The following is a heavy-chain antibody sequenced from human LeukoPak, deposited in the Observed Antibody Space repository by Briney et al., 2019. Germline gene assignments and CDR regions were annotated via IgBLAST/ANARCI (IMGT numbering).Heavy chain of an antibody. D-gene: IGHD5-12*01. CDR2: ISGSGGST. Sequence: QLVESGGGVVQPGGSLRLSCAASGFTFSSYAMSWVRQAPGKGLEWVSAISGSGGSTYYADSVKGRFTISRDNSKNTLYLQMNSLRAEDTAVYYCAKETNSVKIEFVNYGYEPYYYYHMDVWGKGTTVTISS. CDR3: AKETNSVKIEFVNYGYEPYYYYHMDV. V-gene: IGHV3-23*04. J-gene: IGHJ6*03. CDR1: GFTFSSYA.